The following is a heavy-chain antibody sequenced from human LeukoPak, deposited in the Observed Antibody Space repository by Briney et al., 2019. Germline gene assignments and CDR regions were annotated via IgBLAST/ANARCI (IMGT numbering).Heavy chain of an antibody. CDR3: TRKVASGADAFDI. CDR1: GFTFSSYS. Sequence: GGSLRLSCAASGFTFSSYSMNWVRQAPGKGLEWVSSISSSSTYIYYADSVKGRLTISRDNAKNSLYLQMNSLRAGDTAVYYCTRKVASGADAFDIWGQGTMIAVSS. CDR2: ISSSSTYI. D-gene: IGHD2-15*01. J-gene: IGHJ3*02. V-gene: IGHV3-21*01.